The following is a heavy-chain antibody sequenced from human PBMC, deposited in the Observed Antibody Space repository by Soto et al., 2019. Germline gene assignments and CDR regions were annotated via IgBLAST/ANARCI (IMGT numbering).Heavy chain of an antibody. CDR3: AKDYVSTYYDFWSGYSGGFDY. Sequence: EVQLLESGGGLVQPGGSLRLSCAASGFTFSSYAMSWVRQAPGKGLEWVSAISGSGGSTYYADSVKGRFTISRDNSKNTLYRQMNSLRAEDTAVYYCAKDYVSTYYDFWSGYSGGFDYWGQGTLVTVSS. CDR1: GFTFSSYA. J-gene: IGHJ4*02. CDR2: ISGSGGST. D-gene: IGHD3-3*01. V-gene: IGHV3-23*01.